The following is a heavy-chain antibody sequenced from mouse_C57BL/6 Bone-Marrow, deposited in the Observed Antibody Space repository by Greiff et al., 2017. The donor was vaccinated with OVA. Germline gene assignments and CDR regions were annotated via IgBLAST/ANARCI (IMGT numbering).Heavy chain of an antibody. CDR2: IRNKANNHAT. D-gene: IGHD2-2*01. J-gene: IGHJ1*03. CDR3: TRSYGYHWYFDV. V-gene: IGHV6-6*01. CDR1: GFTFSDAW. Sequence: EVMLVESGGGLVQPGGSMKLSCAASGFTFSDAWMDWVRQSPEKGLEWVAEIRNKANNHATYYAESVKGRFTISRDDSKSSVYLQMNSLGAEDTCMYYCTRSYGYHWYFDVWGTGTTVTVSS.